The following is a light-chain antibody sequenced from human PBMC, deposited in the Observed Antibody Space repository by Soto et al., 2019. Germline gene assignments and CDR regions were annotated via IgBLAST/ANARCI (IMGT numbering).Light chain of an antibody. CDR2: AAT. V-gene: IGKV1-39*01. CDR3: QQTYSTPKT. J-gene: IGKJ2*01. CDR1: QFINNY. Sequence: DIQMTQSPSSLSASVGDRVTITCRASQFINNYLSWYRQKPGKAPELLIYAATTLQSGVPSRFSASGSGRDFTLTIGSLQPEDFATYFCQQTYSTPKTFGKGNKLEIK.